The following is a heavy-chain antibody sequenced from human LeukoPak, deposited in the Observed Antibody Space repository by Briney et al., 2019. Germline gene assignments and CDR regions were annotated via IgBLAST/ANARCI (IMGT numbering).Heavy chain of an antibody. CDR2: ITNSGSST. J-gene: IGHJ2*01. CDR1: GGSISSSSYY. V-gene: IGHV3-23*01. CDR3: AKDLFLWYFDL. Sequence: PSETLSLTCTVSGGSISSSSYYWGWIRQPPGKGLEWVSGITNSGSSTYYADSVRGRFTISRDNSKNTLFLQMNSLRAEDTAVYYCAKDLFLWYFDLWGRGTLVTVSS. D-gene: IGHD2-21*01.